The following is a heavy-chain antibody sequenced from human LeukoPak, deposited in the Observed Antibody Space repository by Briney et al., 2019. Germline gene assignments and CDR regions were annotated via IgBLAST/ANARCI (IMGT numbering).Heavy chain of an antibody. D-gene: IGHD6-19*01. CDR3: AKDLSSGLDYYYYGMDV. V-gene: IGHV3-43*02. J-gene: IGHJ6*02. Sequence: GGSLRLSCAASGFTFDDYAMHWVRQAPGKGLEWVSLISGDGGSTYYADSVKGRFTISRDNSKDSLYLQMNSLRTEDTALYYCAKDLSSGLDYYYYGMDVWGQGTTVTVSS. CDR2: ISGDGGST. CDR1: GFTFDDYA.